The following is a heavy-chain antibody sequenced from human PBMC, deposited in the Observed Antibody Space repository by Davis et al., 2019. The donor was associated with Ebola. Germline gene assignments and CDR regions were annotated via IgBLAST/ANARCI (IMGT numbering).Heavy chain of an antibody. CDR1: GFTFSNYE. CDR3: AKAGSSTSLRFHGMDV. D-gene: IGHD2-2*01. CDR2: ISGSGNVI. V-gene: IGHV3-48*03. J-gene: IGHJ6*02. Sequence: GESLKISCAGSGFTFSNYEMNWVRQAPGKGLEWVSYISGSGNVIYYADSVKGRFTISRDNSKNTLYLQMNSLRAEDTAVYYCAKAGSSTSLRFHGMDVWGQGTTVTVSS.